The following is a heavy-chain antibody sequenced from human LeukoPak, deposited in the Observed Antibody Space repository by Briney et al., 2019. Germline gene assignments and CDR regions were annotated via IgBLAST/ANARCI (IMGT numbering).Heavy chain of an antibody. CDR2: ISAYNGNT. J-gene: IGHJ5*02. V-gene: IGHV1-18*01. CDR1: GYTFTSYD. Sequence: ASVKVSCKASGYTFTSYDISWVRQAPGQGLEWMGWISAYNGNTNYAQKLQGRVTMTTDTSTSTAYMELRSLRSDDTAVYYCARDVGSCSSTSCYTFDPWGQGTLVTVSP. D-gene: IGHD2-2*02. CDR3: ARDVGSCSSTSCYTFDP.